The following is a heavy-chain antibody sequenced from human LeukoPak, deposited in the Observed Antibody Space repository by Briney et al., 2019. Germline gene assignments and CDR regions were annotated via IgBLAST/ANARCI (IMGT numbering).Heavy chain of an antibody. J-gene: IGHJ4*02. CDR2: IKSKTDGGTT. CDR1: GFTSSNAW. D-gene: IGHD3-10*01. CDR3: TIQLLWFGELLDGDY. Sequence: GGSLRLSCAASGFTSSNAWMSWVRQAPGKGREWVGRIKSKTDGGTTDYAAPVKGRFTISRDDSKNTLYLQMNSLKTEDTAVYYSTIQLLWFGELLDGDYWGQGTLVTVSS. V-gene: IGHV3-15*01.